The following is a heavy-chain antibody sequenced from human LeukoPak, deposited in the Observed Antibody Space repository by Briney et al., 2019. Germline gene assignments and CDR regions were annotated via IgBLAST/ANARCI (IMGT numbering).Heavy chain of an antibody. CDR1: GFTFDDYA. Sequence: GGSLRLSCAASGFTFDDYATHWVRQAPGKGLEWVSLISWDGGSTYYADSVKGRFTISRDNSKNSLYLQMNSLRAEDTALYYCAKDFGRYYYDSSGYYMDVWCKGTTVTVSS. V-gene: IGHV3-43D*03. CDR3: AKDFGRYYYDSSGYYMDV. J-gene: IGHJ6*03. D-gene: IGHD3-22*01. CDR2: ISWDGGST.